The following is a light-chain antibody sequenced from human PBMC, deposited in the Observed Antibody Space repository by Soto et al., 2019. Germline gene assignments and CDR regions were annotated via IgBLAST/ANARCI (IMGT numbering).Light chain of an antibody. Sequence: EIVLTQSPGTLSLSQGERATLSCRASQSVSTSYLAWYQQKPGQAPRLLIYGASSRATGIPDRFSGSGSGTDFSLTISRLEPEDFAVYYCQQYGSSPPWTFGQGTKVDIK. V-gene: IGKV3-20*01. CDR3: QQYGSSPPWT. J-gene: IGKJ1*01. CDR2: GAS. CDR1: QSVSTSY.